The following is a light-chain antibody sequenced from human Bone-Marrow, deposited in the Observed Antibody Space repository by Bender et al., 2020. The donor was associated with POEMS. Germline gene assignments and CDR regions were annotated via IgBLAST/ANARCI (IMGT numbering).Light chain of an antibody. Sequence: QSALTQPASVSGSPGQSITISCTGTGSDVGTYGLVSWYQQYPGKAPKLLIYMVSERPSRVSSRFSGSKSGNTASLTISGLQAEDEADYYCCSYAGNDTWVFGGGTELTVL. CDR1: GSDVGTYGL. CDR3: CSYAGNDTWV. V-gene: IGLV2-23*02. J-gene: IGLJ3*02. CDR2: MVS.